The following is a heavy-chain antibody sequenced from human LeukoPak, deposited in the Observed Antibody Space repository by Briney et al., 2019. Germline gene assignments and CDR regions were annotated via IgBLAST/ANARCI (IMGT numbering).Heavy chain of an antibody. CDR2: IYYSGST. D-gene: IGHD1-1*01. CDR3: ARLQLGGYMDV. J-gene: IGHJ6*03. V-gene: IGHV4-59*01. CDR1: GGSISSYY. Sequence: SETLSLTCTVSGGSISSYYWSWIRQPPGKGLEWIGYIYYSGSTNYNPSLKSRVTISVDTSKNQFSLKLSSVTAADTAVYYCARLQLGGYMDVWGKGTTVTISS.